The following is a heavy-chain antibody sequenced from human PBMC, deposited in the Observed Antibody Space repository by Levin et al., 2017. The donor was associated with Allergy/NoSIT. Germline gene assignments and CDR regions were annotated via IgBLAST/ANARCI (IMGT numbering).Heavy chain of an antibody. CDR1: GYTFTSYY. CDR3: ARLYYYDSSGYSETPGAFDI. V-gene: IGHV1-46*01. D-gene: IGHD3-22*01. J-gene: IGHJ3*02. CDR2: INPSGGST. Sequence: GESLKISCKASGYTFTSYYMHWVRQAPGQGLEWMGIINPSGGSTSYAQKFQGRVTMTRDTSTSTVYMELSSLRSEDTAVYYCARLYYYDSSGYSETPGAFDIWGQGTMVTVSS.